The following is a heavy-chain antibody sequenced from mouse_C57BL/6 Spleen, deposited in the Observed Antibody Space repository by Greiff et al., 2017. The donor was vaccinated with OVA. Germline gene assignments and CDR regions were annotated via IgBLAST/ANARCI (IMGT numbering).Heavy chain of an antibody. Sequence: QVQLQQPGAELVKPGASVKLSCKASGYTFTSYWMQWVKQRPGQGLEWIGEIDPSDSYTNYNQKFKGKATLTVTPSSSTAYMQLSSLTSEDSAVYYCARRNWDGRAYYFDYWGQGTTLTVSS. D-gene: IGHD4-1*01. CDR2: IDPSDSYT. J-gene: IGHJ2*01. V-gene: IGHV1-50*01. CDR3: ARRNWDGRAYYFDY. CDR1: GYTFTSYW.